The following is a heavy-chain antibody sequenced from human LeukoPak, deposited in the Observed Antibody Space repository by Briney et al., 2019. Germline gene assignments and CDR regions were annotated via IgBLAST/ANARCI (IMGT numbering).Heavy chain of an antibody. CDR1: GFTFSSYA. V-gene: IGHV3-23*01. CDR2: IRGSGGST. Sequence: GGSLRLSCAASGFTFSSYAMSWVRQAPGKGLEWVSAIRGSGGSTYYADSVKGRFTISRDNSKNTLYLQMNSLRAEDTAVYYCAKGQRYYYDSSGTLFDYWGQGTLVNVSS. CDR3: AKGQRYYYDSSGTLFDY. D-gene: IGHD3-22*01. J-gene: IGHJ4*02.